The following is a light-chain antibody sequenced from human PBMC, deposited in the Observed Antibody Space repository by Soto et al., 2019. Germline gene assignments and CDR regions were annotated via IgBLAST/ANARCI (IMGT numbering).Light chain of an antibody. V-gene: IGKV3-15*01. Sequence: EIVMTQSPATLSVSPGERATLSCRASQSVSSRLAWYQQKPGQAPRLLIYGASTRATGIPARFGGSGSGTEFTLTISSLQSEDFAVYYCQQYNNWPLTFGQGTKVEIK. CDR3: QQYNNWPLT. CDR1: QSVSSR. J-gene: IGKJ1*01. CDR2: GAS.